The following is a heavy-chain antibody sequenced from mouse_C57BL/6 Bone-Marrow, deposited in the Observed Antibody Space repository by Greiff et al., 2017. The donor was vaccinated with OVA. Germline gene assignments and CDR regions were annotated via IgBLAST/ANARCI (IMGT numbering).Heavy chain of an antibody. V-gene: IGHV1-5*01. J-gene: IGHJ2*01. D-gene: IGHD1-1*01. CDR2: IYPGNSDT. CDR3: TRGSSPYYFDY. CDR1: GYTFTSYW. Sequence: VQLQQSGTVLARPGASVKMSCKTSGYTFTSYWMHWVKQRPGQGLEWIGAIYPGNSDTSYNQKFKGKANLTAVTSASTAYMELSSLTNEDSAVYYCTRGSSPYYFDYWGQGTTLTVSS.